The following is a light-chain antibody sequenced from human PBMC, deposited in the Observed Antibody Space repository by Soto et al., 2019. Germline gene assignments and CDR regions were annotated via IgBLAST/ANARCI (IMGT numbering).Light chain of an antibody. CDR1: QSISSY. CDR3: QQNFSPFVT. Sequence: DIQMTQSPSSLSASVGDRVTITCRASQSISSYLNWYQQKPGKAPKLMIFAASSLQSGVPSRFSGSGSGTDFTLTISSLQPEDSATYYCQQNFSPFVTFGAGTKVEV. V-gene: IGKV1-39*01. CDR2: AAS. J-gene: IGKJ4*01.